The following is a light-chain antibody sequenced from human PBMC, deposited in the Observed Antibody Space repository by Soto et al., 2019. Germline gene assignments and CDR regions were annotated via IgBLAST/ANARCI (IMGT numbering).Light chain of an antibody. CDR3: QQYDNWPWT. CDR2: GAS. J-gene: IGKJ1*01. Sequence: PGERASLSCGASQSISSSFLAWYQQKPGQAPRLLIYGASSRATGIPDRFSGTGSETDFTLTISRLEPEDFAVYYCQQYDNWPWTFGQGTKVE. CDR1: QSISSSF. V-gene: IGKV3-20*01.